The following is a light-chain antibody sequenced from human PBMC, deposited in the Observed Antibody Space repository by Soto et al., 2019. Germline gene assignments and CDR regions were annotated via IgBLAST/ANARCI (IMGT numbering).Light chain of an antibody. V-gene: IGKV3-11*01. CDR1: QSVSTY. CDR3: QLRNNWPPEVT. J-gene: IGKJ3*01. CDR2: DAS. Sequence: EIVLTQSPATLSLSPGERATLSCRASQSVSTYLAWYQQKPGQAPRLLIYDASNRATGIPARFSGSGSGTDFTLTISNLEPEDFAVYYCQLRNNWPPEVTFGPGTKVDIK.